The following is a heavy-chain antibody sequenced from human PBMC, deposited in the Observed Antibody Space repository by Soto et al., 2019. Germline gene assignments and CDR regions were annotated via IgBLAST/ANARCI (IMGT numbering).Heavy chain of an antibody. J-gene: IGHJ4*02. CDR2: IIPIFGTS. V-gene: IGHV1-69*01. Sequence: QVQLVQSGAEVKKPGSSVKVSCKASGGTFSSYGICWVRQAPGQGLEWMGGIIPIFGTSNYAQKFQGRVTITADESTSTADMEVSSLTSDDTAVYYCARVSRDGYNYDYWGQGTLVTVSS. CDR1: GGTFSSYG. D-gene: IGHD5-12*01. CDR3: ARVSRDGYNYDY.